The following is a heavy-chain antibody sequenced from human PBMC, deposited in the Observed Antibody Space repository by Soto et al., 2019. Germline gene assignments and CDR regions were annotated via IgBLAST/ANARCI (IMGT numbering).Heavy chain of an antibody. D-gene: IGHD6-13*01. CDR3: ARDSGAKLSSS. V-gene: IGHV1-69*13. J-gene: IGHJ4*02. CDR1: GGTFSSYR. Sequence: SVKVSCKASGGTFSSYRIDWVRQAPGQGLEWVGGIVPIYRTADYAQKFQGRVTITADESARTAYLEVRSLKSQDTAVYYCARDSGAKLSSSWGQGTLVTVSS. CDR2: IVPIYRTA.